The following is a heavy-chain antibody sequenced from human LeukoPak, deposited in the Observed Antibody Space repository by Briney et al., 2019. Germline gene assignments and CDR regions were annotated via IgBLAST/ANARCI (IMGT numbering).Heavy chain of an antibody. J-gene: IGHJ4*02. D-gene: IGHD3-22*01. CDR1: GFTFSNAW. Sequence: PGGSLSLSCAASGFTFSNAWMSWVRQAPGKGLEWVGRTKSKTGGGTTDYAAPVKGRFTISRDDSKNTLYLQMNSLKTEDTAVYYCTTDLITMIPDYWGQGTLVTVSS. CDR2: TKSKTGGGTT. CDR3: TTDLITMIPDY. V-gene: IGHV3-15*01.